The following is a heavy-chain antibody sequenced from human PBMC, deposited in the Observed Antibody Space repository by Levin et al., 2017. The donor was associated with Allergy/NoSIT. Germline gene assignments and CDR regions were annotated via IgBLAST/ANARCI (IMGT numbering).Heavy chain of an antibody. V-gene: IGHV4-4*02. CDR3: ARGMGSGYGGFDY. J-gene: IGHJ4*02. Sequence: SETLSLTCAVSGGSISSSNWWSWVRQPPGKGLEWIGEIYHSGSTNYNPSLKSRVTISVDKSKNQFSLKLRSVTAADTAVYYCARGMGSGYGGFDYWGQGTLVTVSS. D-gene: IGHD5-12*01. CDR2: IYHSGST. CDR1: GGSISSSNW.